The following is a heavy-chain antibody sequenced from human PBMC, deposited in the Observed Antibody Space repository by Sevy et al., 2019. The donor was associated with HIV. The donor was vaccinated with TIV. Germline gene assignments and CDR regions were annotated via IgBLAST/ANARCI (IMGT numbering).Heavy chain of an antibody. V-gene: IGHV3-7*01. CDR1: GFTFSADW. D-gene: IGHD3-3*01. CDR2: IKSDGSDK. J-gene: IGHJ4*02. CDR3: AQEVLWRFDS. Sequence: GGSLRLSCAASGFTFSADWMNWVRQAPGKGLEWVANIKSDGSDKHYVDSVEGRFTISRDNAKNSLYLQMNSLRVEDTAVYYCAQEVLWRFDSWGQGTLVTVSS.